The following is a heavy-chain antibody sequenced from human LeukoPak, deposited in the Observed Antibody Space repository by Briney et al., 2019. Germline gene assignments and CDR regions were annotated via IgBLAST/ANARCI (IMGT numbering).Heavy chain of an antibody. Sequence: PGGSLRLSCAASGFTFSSYAMSWVRQAPGKGLEWVSAISGSGGSTYYADPVKGRFTISRDNSKNTLYLQMNSLRAEDTAVYYCAKGRYSTIGGVSNFDYWGQGTLVTVSS. CDR1: GFTFSSYA. V-gene: IGHV3-23*01. D-gene: IGHD3-16*01. CDR3: AKGRYSTIGGVSNFDY. J-gene: IGHJ4*02. CDR2: ISGSGGST.